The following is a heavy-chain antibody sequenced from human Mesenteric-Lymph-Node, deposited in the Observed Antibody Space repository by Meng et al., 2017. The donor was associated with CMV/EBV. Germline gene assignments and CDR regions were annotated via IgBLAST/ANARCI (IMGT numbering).Heavy chain of an antibody. CDR3: ARGGILRFLATGMDV. D-gene: IGHD3-3*01. Sequence: ASVKVSCKASGYTFTSYFIHWVRQAPGQGLEWMGWINPNSGGTNYAQKFQGRVTMTRDTSTSTVYMELSSLRSEDTAVYYCARGGILRFLATGMDVWGQGTTVTVSS. J-gene: IGHJ6*02. CDR1: GYTFTSYF. V-gene: IGHV1-2*02. CDR2: INPNSGGT.